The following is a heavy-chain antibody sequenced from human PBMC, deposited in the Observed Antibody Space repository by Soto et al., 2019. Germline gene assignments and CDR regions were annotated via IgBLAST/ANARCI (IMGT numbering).Heavy chain of an antibody. J-gene: IGHJ4*02. D-gene: IGHD6-13*01. Sequence: SETLSLTCTVSGGSISSYYWSWIRQPPGKGLEWIGYIYYSGSTNYNPSLKSRVTISVDTSKNQFSLKLGPVTAADTAVYYCARVAAAGKLDYWGQGTLVTVSS. CDR2: IYYSGST. CDR3: ARVAAAGKLDY. V-gene: IGHV4-59*01. CDR1: GGSISSYY.